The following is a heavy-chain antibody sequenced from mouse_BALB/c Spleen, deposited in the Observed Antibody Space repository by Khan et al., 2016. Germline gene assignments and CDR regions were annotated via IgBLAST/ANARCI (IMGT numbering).Heavy chain of an antibody. CDR1: GYTFTSYW. D-gene: IGHD1-1*01. Sequence: QVQLQQSGAELAKPGASVKMSCKASGYTFTSYWMHWVKQRPGQGLEWIGYINPSTGYTEYNQKFKDKATLTADKSSSTAYMQLSSLTSEASAVYYCATSYYYGSSYYAMDYWGTGTSVIDSS. V-gene: IGHV1-7*01. CDR3: ATSYYYGSSYYAMDY. J-gene: IGHJ4*01. CDR2: INPSTGYT.